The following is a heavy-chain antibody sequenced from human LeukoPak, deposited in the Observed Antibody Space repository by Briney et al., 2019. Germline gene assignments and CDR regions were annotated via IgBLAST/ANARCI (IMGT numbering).Heavy chain of an antibody. CDR3: ARDGGGKPQRNCFDP. D-gene: IGHD3-16*01. V-gene: IGHV1-2*02. Sequence: ASVTVSCKASGYTFTGHYVHWVRQAPGQGLEWMGWINPNSGGTNYAQNFQGRVIMTRDTSISTAYMELSSLRSDDTAIYYCARDGGGKPQRNCFDPWGQGTLVTVSS. J-gene: IGHJ5*02. CDR2: INPNSGGT. CDR1: GYTFTGHY.